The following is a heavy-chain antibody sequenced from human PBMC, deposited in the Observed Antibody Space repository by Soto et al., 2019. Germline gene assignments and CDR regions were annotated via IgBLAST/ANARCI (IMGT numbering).Heavy chain of an antibody. V-gene: IGHV1-2*04. Sequence: QVQLVQSGAEVKKPGASVKVSCKASGYTFTGYYMHWVRQAPGQGLEWMGWINPNSGGTNYAQKFQGWVAMTRDTSSSRAYMELSRLRSDDTAVYYCAGDGFSSTTVTTGGMDVWGQGTTVTVSS. CDR3: AGDGFSSTTVTTGGMDV. J-gene: IGHJ6*02. D-gene: IGHD4-4*01. CDR2: INPNSGGT. CDR1: GYTFTGYY.